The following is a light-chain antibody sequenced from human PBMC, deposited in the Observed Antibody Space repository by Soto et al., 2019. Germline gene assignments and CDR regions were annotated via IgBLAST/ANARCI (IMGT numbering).Light chain of an antibody. J-gene: IGKJ1*01. Sequence: PGERATLSCRASQSLRSGDLACYQQIPGQAPGLLIYGASSRATGIPDGFSGSGSGTDFNLTVSRLAPEDFAVYYCPQYATSPRTFGQGTKVEIK. CDR3: PQYATSPRT. CDR2: GAS. CDR1: QSLRSGD. V-gene: IGKV3-20*01.